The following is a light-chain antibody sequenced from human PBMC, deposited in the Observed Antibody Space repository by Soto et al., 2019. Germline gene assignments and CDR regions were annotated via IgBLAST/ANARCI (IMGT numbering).Light chain of an antibody. J-gene: IGKJ3*01. Sequence: IVLTQSPGTLSLSPGERATLSCRASQSVSSSYLAWYQQKPGQAPRLLIYGASSRATGIPDRFSGSGSGKDFTLTISRLEPEDFAVYYCQQYGSSLFTFGPGTKVDIK. CDR3: QQYGSSLFT. CDR1: QSVSSSY. V-gene: IGKV3-20*01. CDR2: GAS.